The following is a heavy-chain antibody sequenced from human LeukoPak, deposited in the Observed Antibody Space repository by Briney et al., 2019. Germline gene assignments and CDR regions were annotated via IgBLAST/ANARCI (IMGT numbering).Heavy chain of an antibody. CDR3: ARCTIGDGSGWCTWFDP. J-gene: IGHJ5*02. CDR2: INGGGVNT. Sequence: GGSLRLSCAASGFTFSSYAMSWVRQAPGKGLEWVSTINGGGVNTHYADSVGGRFTISRDNSKNTLFLQMNSLRDEDTAVYYCARCTIGDGSGWCTWFDPWGQGTLVTVSS. D-gene: IGHD6-19*01. CDR1: GFTFSSYA. V-gene: IGHV3-23*01.